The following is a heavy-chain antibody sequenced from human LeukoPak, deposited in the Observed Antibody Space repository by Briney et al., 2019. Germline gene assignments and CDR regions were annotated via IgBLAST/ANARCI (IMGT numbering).Heavy chain of an antibody. D-gene: IGHD1-26*01. V-gene: IGHV3-21*06. CDR1: AFTFSDYS. CDR2: ISSGGTFI. CDR3: ARGDGTMGPTA. J-gene: IGHJ5*02. Sequence: GGSLRLSCGASAFTFSDYSMNWVRQAPGKGLEWVSFISSGGTFIFYGDSVRGRFTISRDNFNNSLFLQMNSLRVEDTALYYCARGDGTMGPTAWGQGTLVTVSS.